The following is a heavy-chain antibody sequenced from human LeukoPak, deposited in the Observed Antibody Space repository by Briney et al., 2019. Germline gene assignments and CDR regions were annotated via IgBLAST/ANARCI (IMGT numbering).Heavy chain of an antibody. D-gene: IGHD5-12*01. CDR1: GYTFTGYY. CDR2: INPNSGGT. CDR3: ARDQGYARSIDY. Sequence: ASVTVSCKASGYTFTGYYMHWVRQAPGQGLEWMGWINPNSGGTNYAQKFQGRVTMTRDTSISTAYMELSRLRSDDTAVYYCARDQGYARSIDYWGQGTLVTVSS. J-gene: IGHJ4*02. V-gene: IGHV1-2*02.